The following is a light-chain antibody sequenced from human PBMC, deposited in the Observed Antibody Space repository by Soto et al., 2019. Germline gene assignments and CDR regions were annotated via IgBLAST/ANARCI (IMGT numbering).Light chain of an antibody. V-gene: IGKV3-15*01. CDR1: QSVRNN. CDR2: GAS. CDR3: QQYNNSPPWT. J-gene: IGKJ1*01. Sequence: EIVMTQSPATLSVSPGERATLSCRASQSVRNNLAWYQQRPGQAPRLLIYGASTRATGIPARFSGSGSGIEFTLTISSLQSEDFAVYYCQQYNNSPPWTFGQGTKVEAK.